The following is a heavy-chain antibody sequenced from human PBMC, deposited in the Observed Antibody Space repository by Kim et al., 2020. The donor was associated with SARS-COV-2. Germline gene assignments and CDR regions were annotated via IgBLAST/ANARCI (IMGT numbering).Heavy chain of an antibody. J-gene: IGHJ3*02. V-gene: IGHV3-23*01. CDR1: GFTFSSYA. Sequence: GGSLRLSCAASGFTFSSYAMSWVRQAPGKGLEWVSAISGSGGSTYYADSVKGRFTISRDNSKNTLYLQMNSLRAEDTAVYYCAKADRRIKPLQHPHRSYYDILTGYLPNAFDIWGQGTMVTVSS. CDR3: AKADRRIKPLQHPHRSYYDILTGYLPNAFDI. D-gene: IGHD3-9*01. CDR2: ISGSGGST.